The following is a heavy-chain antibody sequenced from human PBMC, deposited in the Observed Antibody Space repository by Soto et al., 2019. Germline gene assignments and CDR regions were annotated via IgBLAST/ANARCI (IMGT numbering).Heavy chain of an antibody. D-gene: IGHD3-3*01. Sequence: SSETLSLTCAVSAYSISSGYYWGWIRQPPGKGLEWIGSIYHSGSTYYNPSLKSRVTISVDTSKNQFSLKLSSVTAADPAVYYCASFDFWSGVGLGGGYYFDYWGQGTLVTVS. J-gene: IGHJ4*02. V-gene: IGHV4-38-2*01. CDR3: ASFDFWSGVGLGGGYYFDY. CDR2: IYHSGST. CDR1: AYSISSGYY.